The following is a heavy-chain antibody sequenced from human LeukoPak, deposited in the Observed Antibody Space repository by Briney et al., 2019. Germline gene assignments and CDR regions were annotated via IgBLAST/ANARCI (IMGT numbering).Heavy chain of an antibody. V-gene: IGHV1-8*01. J-gene: IGHJ6*02. CDR2: MNPNSGNT. CDR3: ARAVKSDIAARRGRYYGMDV. CDR1: GYTFTSYD. Sequence: ASVTVSCKASGYTFTSYDINWVRQATGQGLEWMGWMNPNSGNTGYAQKFQGRVTMTRNTSISTAYMELSSLRSEDTAVYYCARAVKSDIAARRGRYYGMDVWGQGTTVTVSS. D-gene: IGHD6-6*01.